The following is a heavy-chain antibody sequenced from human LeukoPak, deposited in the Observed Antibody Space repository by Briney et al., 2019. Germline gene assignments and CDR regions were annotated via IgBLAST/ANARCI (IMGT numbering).Heavy chain of an antibody. CDR2: IPSSGSST. J-gene: IGHJ6*02. CDR1: GFTFSSYE. D-gene: IGHD3-22*01. CDR3: ARDTYFYDSSGYYYYYSMDV. V-gene: IGHV3-48*03. Sequence: PGGSLRLSCSASGFTFSSYEMNCVRQAPGKGLEWISYIPSSGSSTYYADSVKGRFAISRDNAKKSLYLQMNSLRAEDTAVYYCARDTYFYDSSGYYYYYSMDVWGQGTTVTVSS.